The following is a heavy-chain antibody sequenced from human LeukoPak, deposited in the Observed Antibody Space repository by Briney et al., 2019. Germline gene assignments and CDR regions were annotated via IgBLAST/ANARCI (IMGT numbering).Heavy chain of an antibody. CDR3: ARLIEGATFANY. J-gene: IGHJ4*02. Sequence: SETLSLTCTVSGGSISNSSYYWGWIRQPPGKGLEWIGSIYYSGSTYYNPSLKSRVTISVDTSKNQFSLKLSSVTAADTAVYYCARLIEGATFANYWGQGTLVTVSS. CDR1: GGSISNSSYY. V-gene: IGHV4-39*01. D-gene: IGHD1-26*01. CDR2: IYYSGST.